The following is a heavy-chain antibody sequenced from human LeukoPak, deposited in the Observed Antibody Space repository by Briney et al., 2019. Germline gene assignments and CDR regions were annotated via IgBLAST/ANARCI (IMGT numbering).Heavy chain of an antibody. J-gene: IGHJ1*01. D-gene: IGHD2-2*02. Sequence: GGSLRLSCAASGFTFSSYWMSWVRQAPGKGLEWVADIKQDGSEKYYVDSVKGRFTISRDNAKNSLYLQMNSLRAEDTAVYYCAREVYCSSTSCYTGYFQHWGQGTLVTVSS. CDR1: GFTFSSYW. CDR3: AREVYCSSTSCYTGYFQH. V-gene: IGHV3-7*01. CDR2: IKQDGSEK.